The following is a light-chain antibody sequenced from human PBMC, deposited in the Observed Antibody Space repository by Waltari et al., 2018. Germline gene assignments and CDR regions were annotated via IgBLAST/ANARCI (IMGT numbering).Light chain of an antibody. J-gene: IGKJ1*01. CDR1: QSFTRY. V-gene: IGKV3-20*01. Sequence: EIVLTQSPGTLSLSPGERATLSCRASQSFTRYLAWYQHKPGQAPRLLIYDASTRAAGIADRFSGSGFGTDFTLTISRLEPEDSAVYYCQHYVRLQVTFGQGTKVEIK. CDR3: QHYVRLQVT. CDR2: DAS.